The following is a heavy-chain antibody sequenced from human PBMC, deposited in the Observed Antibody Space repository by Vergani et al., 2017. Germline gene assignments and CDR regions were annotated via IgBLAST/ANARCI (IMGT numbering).Heavy chain of an antibody. CDR3: AKHFRGWGIDY. D-gene: IGHD3-16*01. CDR1: GFTLSNYD. Sequence: QVQLVESGGGVVPPGRSLRLSCATSGFTLSNYDMQWIRQGPGKGLEFVAFIQFDGSNQYYADSVKGRFTLSRDFSKNTLYLQMNSLRTDDTATYYCAKHFRGWGIDYWGQGTQVIVSS. CDR2: IQFDGSNQ. V-gene: IGHV3-30*02. J-gene: IGHJ4*02.